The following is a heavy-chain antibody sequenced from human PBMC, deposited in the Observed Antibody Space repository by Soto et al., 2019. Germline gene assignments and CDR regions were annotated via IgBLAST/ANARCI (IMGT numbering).Heavy chain of an antibody. CDR3: AKDVVVGATTGLGDYYYYYGMDV. CDR1: GFTFSSYG. D-gene: IGHD1-26*01. Sequence: SLRLSCAASGFTFSSYGMHWVRQAPGKGLEWVAVISYDGSNKYYADSVKGRFTISRDNSKNTLYLQMSSLRAEDTAVYYCAKDVVVGATTGLGDYYYYYGMDVWGQGTTVTVSS. J-gene: IGHJ6*02. V-gene: IGHV3-30*18. CDR2: ISYDGSNK.